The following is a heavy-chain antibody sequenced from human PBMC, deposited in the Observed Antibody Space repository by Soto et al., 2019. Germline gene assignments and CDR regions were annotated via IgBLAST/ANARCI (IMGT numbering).Heavy chain of an antibody. J-gene: IGHJ4*02. CDR2: IYSGGST. V-gene: IGHV3-53*01. CDR3: ASPLGTVHLLW. Sequence: EVQLVESGGGLIQPGGSLRLSCAASGFTVSSNYMSWVRQAPGKGLEWVSVIYSGGSTYYADSVKGRFTISRDNSKNTLYLQMNSPRAEDSAVYYCASPLGTVHLLWWGQVTLVTVSS. CDR1: GFTVSSNY. D-gene: IGHD3-10*01.